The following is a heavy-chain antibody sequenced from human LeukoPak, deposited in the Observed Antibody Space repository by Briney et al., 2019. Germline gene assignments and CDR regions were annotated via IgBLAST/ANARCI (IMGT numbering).Heavy chain of an antibody. D-gene: IGHD3-16*01. CDR1: GGPFSGYY. V-gene: IGHV4-34*01. CDR2: INHSGST. Sequence: SETLSLTCAVYGGPFSGYYWSWIRQPPGKGLEWIGEINHSGSTNYNPSLKSRVTISVDTSRNQFSLKLSSVTAADTAVYYCARETSQKGAHYMDVWGKGTTVTISS. J-gene: IGHJ6*03. CDR3: ARETSQKGAHYMDV.